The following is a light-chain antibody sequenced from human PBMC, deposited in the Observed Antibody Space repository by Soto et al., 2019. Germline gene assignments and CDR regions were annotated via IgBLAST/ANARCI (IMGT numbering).Light chain of an antibody. V-gene: IGKV1-5*03. Sequence: DIQMTQSPSTLSGSVGDRVTITCRASQTISSWLAWYQQTPGKAPKLLIYKASTLKSGVPSRFSGSGSGTEFTLTISSLQPDDFATHYCQHYNSYSEAFGQGTKVDIK. CDR1: QTISSW. J-gene: IGKJ1*01. CDR2: KAS. CDR3: QHYNSYSEA.